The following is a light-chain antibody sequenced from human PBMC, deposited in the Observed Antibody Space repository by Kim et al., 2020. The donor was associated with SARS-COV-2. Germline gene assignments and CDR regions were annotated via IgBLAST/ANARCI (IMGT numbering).Light chain of an antibody. CDR3: NSRDSSGNHLGV. J-gene: IGLJ1*01. Sequence: SSELTQDPAVSVALGQTVRITCQGDSLRSYYASWYQQNPGQAPVLVIYGKNNRPSGIPDRFSGSSSGNTASLTITGAQAEDEADYYCNSRDSSGNHLGVF. CDR2: GKN. CDR1: SLRSYY. V-gene: IGLV3-19*01.